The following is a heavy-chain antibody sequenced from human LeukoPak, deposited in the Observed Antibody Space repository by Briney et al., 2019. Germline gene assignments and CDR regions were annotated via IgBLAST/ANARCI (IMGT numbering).Heavy chain of an antibody. D-gene: IGHD4-23*01. CDR2: ITSDSSYV. V-gene: IGHV3-21*04. J-gene: IGHJ3*02. CDR1: GFTFSSYN. CDR3: ARVSAVAHDAFDI. Sequence: PGGSLRLSCAASGFTFSSYNMNWVRQAPGKGLEWVSSITSDSSYVFYADSVKGRFTISRDNAENSLFLQMNSLRSEDTAVYYCARVSAVAHDAFDIWGQGTMVTVSS.